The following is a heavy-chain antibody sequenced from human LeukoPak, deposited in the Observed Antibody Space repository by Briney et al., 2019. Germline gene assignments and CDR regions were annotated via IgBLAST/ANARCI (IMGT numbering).Heavy chain of an antibody. CDR3: TTGTWIQLWSATFDY. J-gene: IGHJ4*02. CDR1: GFTFSNAW. D-gene: IGHD5-18*01. Sequence: GGSLRLSCAASGFTFSNAWMSWVRQAPGKGLEWVGSIKSQTDGGTTDYAAPVKGRFTISRDDSKNTLYLQMNSLKTEDTAVYYCTTGTWIQLWSATFDYWGQGTLVTVSS. V-gene: IGHV3-15*01. CDR2: IKSQTDGGTT.